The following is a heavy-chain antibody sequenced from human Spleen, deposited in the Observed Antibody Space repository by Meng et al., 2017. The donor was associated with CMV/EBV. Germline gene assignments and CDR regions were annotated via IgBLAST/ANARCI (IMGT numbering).Heavy chain of an antibody. D-gene: IGHD4-23*01. J-gene: IGHJ3*02. CDR2: ISSSSSYI. Sequence: LSLTCAASGFTFRSYSMNWVRQAPGKGLEWVSSISSSSSYIYYADSLRGRFTISRDNAKNSLYLQMSTLRAEDTGVYYCARGGYSGAFDIWGQGTVVTVSS. CDR1: GFTFRSYS. V-gene: IGHV3-21*01. CDR3: ARGGYSGAFDI.